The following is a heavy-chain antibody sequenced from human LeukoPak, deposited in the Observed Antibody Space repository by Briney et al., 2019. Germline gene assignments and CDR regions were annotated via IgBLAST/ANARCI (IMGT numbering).Heavy chain of an antibody. V-gene: IGHV3-23*01. CDR2: ISGNGGQT. CDR3: ANHVVYSLRPFDY. J-gene: IGHJ4*02. Sequence: GGSLRLSCVTSGFVFNLYGMSWVRQAPGKGLEWISTISGNGGQTYFADSVKGRFTISRDKSDSTLYLHMNSLRADDTAVYYCANHVVYSLRPFDYWGQGTLVTVSS. CDR1: GFVFNLYG. D-gene: IGHD2-21*01.